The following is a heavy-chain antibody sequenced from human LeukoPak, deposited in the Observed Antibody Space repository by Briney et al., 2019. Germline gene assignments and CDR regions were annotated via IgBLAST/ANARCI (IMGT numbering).Heavy chain of an antibody. Sequence: RGSLRLSCAASGFTFSNAWMSSVRQARWKGGEGVGRIKSKTDGGTTDYAAPVKGRFTISRDDSKNTLYLQMNSLKTEDTAVYYCNIDSSGRGDYWGQGTLVTVSS. CDR2: IKSKTDGGTT. CDR1: GFTFSNAW. D-gene: IGHD6-19*01. CDR3: NIDSSGRGDY. J-gene: IGHJ4*02. V-gene: IGHV3-15*01.